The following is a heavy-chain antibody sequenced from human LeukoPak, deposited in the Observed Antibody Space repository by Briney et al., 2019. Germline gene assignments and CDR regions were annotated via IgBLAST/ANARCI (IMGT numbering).Heavy chain of an antibody. CDR2: ISYDGSNK. D-gene: IGHD6-19*01. V-gene: IGHV3-30*18. Sequence: PGRSLRLSCAASGFTFSSYGTHWVRQAPGKGLEWVAVISYDGSNKYYADSVKGRFTISRDNSKNTLYLQMNSLRAEDTAVYYCAKDAMKLSSGWHDYWGQGTLVTVSS. CDR1: GFTFSSYG. CDR3: AKDAMKLSSGWHDY. J-gene: IGHJ4*02.